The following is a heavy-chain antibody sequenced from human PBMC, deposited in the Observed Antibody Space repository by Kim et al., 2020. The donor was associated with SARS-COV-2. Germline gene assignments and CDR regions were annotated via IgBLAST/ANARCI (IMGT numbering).Heavy chain of an antibody. V-gene: IGHV5-10-1*01. D-gene: IGHD6-19*01. CDR3: ARLLVAGPWPFDI. J-gene: IGHJ3*02. Sequence: SPSFQGTVTISADKSISTAYLQWSSLKASDTAMYYCARLLVAGPWPFDIWGQGTMVTVSS.